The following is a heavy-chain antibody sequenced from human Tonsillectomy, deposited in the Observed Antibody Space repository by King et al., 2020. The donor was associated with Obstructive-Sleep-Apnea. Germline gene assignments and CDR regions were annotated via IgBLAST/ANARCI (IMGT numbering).Heavy chain of an antibody. CDR1: GFVFSTYW. CDR3: ARGSSAAS. J-gene: IGHJ5*02. D-gene: IGHD6-13*01. V-gene: IGHV3-7*04. CDR2: INEDGNEK. Sequence: QLVQSGGGLVQPGGSLRLSCVTSGFVFSTYWMTWVRQAPGKGLEWVANINEDGNEKHDVDSVKGRFTISRDNAKNSLYLQMDSLRAEDTAVYYCARGSSAASWGQGTLVTVSS.